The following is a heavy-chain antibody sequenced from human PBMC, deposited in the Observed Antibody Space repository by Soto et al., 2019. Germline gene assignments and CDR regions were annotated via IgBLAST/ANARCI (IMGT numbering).Heavy chain of an antibody. Sequence: QVQLVQSGAEVKKPGSSVKVSCKASGGTFSSYTISWVRQAPGQGLEWMGRIIPILGIANYAQKFQGRVTITADKSTSTAYMELSSLRSEDTAVYYCARGSGCCSGGSCYSESKFDYWGQGTLVTVSS. CDR2: IIPILGIA. CDR1: GGTFSSYT. CDR3: ARGSGCCSGGSCYSESKFDY. D-gene: IGHD2-15*01. V-gene: IGHV1-69*02. J-gene: IGHJ4*02.